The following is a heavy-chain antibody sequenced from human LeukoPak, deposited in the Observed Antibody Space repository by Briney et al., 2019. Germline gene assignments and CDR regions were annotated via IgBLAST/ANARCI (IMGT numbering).Heavy chain of an antibody. J-gene: IGHJ4*02. D-gene: IGHD6-13*01. CDR3: ARAGIAAAGNYFDY. Sequence: GGSLRLSCAASGFTFSSYSMHWVRQAPGKGLEWVAFISYDGSYNDYADSVKGRFTISRDNSKNTLYLQMNSLRTEDTAVYYCARAGIAAAGNYFDYWGQGTLVTVSS. V-gene: IGHV3-30*04. CDR1: GFTFSSYS. CDR2: ISYDGSYN.